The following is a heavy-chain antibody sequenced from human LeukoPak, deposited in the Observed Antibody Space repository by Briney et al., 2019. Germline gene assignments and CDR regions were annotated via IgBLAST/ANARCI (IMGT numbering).Heavy chain of an antibody. CDR1: GFTFSSYG. D-gene: IGHD2-15*01. CDR2: ISYDGSNK. J-gene: IGHJ4*02. V-gene: IGHV3-30*18. Sequence: GRSLRLSCAASGFTFSSYGMHWVRQAPGKGLEWVAVISYDGSNKYYADSVKGRFTISRDNSKNTLYLQMKSLRAEDTAVYYCAKDWGYCSGRNRVAGNYWGQGTLVTVSS. CDR3: AKDWGYCSGRNRVAGNY.